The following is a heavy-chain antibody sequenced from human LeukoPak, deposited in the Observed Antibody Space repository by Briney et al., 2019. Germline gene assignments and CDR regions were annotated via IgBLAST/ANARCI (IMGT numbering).Heavy chain of an antibody. CDR2: IHYSGST. D-gene: IGHD6-13*01. Sequence: SETLSLTCTVSGGSISSYYWSWIRQTPGKGPEWIGCIHYSGSTNYNPSLKSRLTISVDTSKNQYSLKLSSVTAADTAVYYCARDVRQQLLEGGFDNWGQGTLVTVSS. CDR1: GGSISSYY. V-gene: IGHV4-59*01. J-gene: IGHJ4*02. CDR3: ARDVRQQLLEGGFDN.